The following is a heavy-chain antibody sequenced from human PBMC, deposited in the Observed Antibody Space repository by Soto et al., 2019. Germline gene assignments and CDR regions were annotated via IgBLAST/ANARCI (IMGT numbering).Heavy chain of an antibody. D-gene: IGHD6-13*01. V-gene: IGHV4-30-4*01. Sequence: ASETLSLTCTVSGGSISSGNYYWSWIRQPPGKGLEYIGFIYHSGSTYYNPSLKSRVSISIEMSKNQYFLTVNSVTAADTAVYYCARVEQYLIRGYYFYGMDVWGQGTTVTVSS. CDR2: IYHSGST. CDR3: ARVEQYLIRGYYFYGMDV. J-gene: IGHJ6*02. CDR1: GGSISSGNYY.